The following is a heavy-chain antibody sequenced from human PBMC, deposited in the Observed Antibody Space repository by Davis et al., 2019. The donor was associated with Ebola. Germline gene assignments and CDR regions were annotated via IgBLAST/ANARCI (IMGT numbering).Heavy chain of an antibody. V-gene: IGHV3-7*01. Sequence: GESLKISCTASGFTFGDYAMSWVRQAPGKGLEWVANIKQDGSEKYYVDSVKGRFTISRDNAKNSLYLQMNSLRAEDTAVYYCARKRSFDYWGQGTLVTVSS. CDR1: GFTFGDYA. CDR3: ARKRSFDY. J-gene: IGHJ4*02. CDR2: IKQDGSEK. D-gene: IGHD6-25*01.